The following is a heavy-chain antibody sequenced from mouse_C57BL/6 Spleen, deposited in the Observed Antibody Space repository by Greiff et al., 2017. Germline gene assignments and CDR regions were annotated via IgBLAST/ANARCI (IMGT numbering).Heavy chain of an antibody. Sequence: EVHLVESGEGLVKPGGSLKLSCAASGFTFSSYAMSWVRQTPEKRLEWVAYISSGGDYIYYADTVKGRFTISRDNARNTLYLQMSSLKSEDTAMYYCTRESSYYSNPTRGFAYWGQGTLVTVSA. J-gene: IGHJ3*01. D-gene: IGHD2-5*01. V-gene: IGHV5-9-1*02. CDR2: ISSGGDYI. CDR1: GFTFSSYA. CDR3: TRESSYYSNPTRGFAY.